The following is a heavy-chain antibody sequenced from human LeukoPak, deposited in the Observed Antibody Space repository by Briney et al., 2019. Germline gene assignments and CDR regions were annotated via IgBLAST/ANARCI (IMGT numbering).Heavy chain of an antibody. V-gene: IGHV1-8*01. CDR2: MNPNSGNT. CDR1: GYTFTSYD. J-gene: IGHJ3*02. Sequence: ASVKVSCKASGYTFTSYDINWVRQATGQGLEWMGWMNPNSGNTGYAQKFQGRVTMTRNTSISTAYMELSSLRSEDTAVYYCARGSRGIAGRRFDAFDIWGQGTMVTVSS. D-gene: IGHD6-6*01. CDR3: ARGSRGIAGRRFDAFDI.